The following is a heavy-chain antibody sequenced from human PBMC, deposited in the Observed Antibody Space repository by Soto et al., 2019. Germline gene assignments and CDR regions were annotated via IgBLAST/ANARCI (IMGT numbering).Heavy chain of an antibody. CDR3: ARDLTVTAYYYYYYGMDV. D-gene: IGHD2-21*02. V-gene: IGHV3-33*01. Sequence: HPGGSLRLSCAASGFAFSSYGMHWVRQAPGKGLEWVAVIWYDGSNKYYADSVKGRFTISRDNSKNTLYLQMNSLRAEDTAVYYCARDLTVTAYYYYYYGMDVWGQATTVTVSS. CDR1: GFAFSSYG. J-gene: IGHJ6*02. CDR2: IWYDGSNK.